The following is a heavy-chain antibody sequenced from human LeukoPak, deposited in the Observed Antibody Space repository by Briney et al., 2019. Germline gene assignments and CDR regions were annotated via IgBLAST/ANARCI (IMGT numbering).Heavy chain of an antibody. Sequence: ASVKVSCKASGYTFTTYYIHWVRQAPGQGLEWMGMIYPRDGSTSYAQKFQGRVTVTRDTSTSTVHMELSGLRSEDTAVYYCARDQEAFDYWGQGTLVTVSS. CDR3: ARDQEAFDY. V-gene: IGHV1-46*01. CDR1: GYTFTTYY. J-gene: IGHJ4*02. CDR2: IYPRDGST.